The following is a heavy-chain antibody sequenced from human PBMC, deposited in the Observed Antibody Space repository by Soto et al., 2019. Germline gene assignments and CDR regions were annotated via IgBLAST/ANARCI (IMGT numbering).Heavy chain of an antibody. CDR1: GGTFSSYA. J-gene: IGHJ5*02. CDR2: IIPIFGTA. V-gene: IGHV1-69*13. CDR3: ARVKGIEQWLVYNWFDP. D-gene: IGHD6-19*01. Sequence: GASVKVSCTASGGTFSSYAISWVRQAPGQGLEWMGGIIPIFGTANYAQKFQGRVTITADESTSTAYMELSSLRSEDTAVYYCARVKGIEQWLVYNWFDPWGQGTLVTVSS.